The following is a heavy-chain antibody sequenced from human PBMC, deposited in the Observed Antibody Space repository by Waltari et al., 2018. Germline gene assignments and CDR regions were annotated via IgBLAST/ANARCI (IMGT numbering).Heavy chain of an antibody. V-gene: IGHV4-34*01. CDR1: GGSFSGYY. J-gene: IGHJ4*02. CDR2: INHSGST. D-gene: IGHD3-10*02. CDR3: ARGDFVRGVFGY. Sequence: QVQLQQWGAGLLKPSETLSLTCAVYGGSFSGYYWSWIRQPPGKGLEWIGEINHSGSTNYNPSLKSRVTISVDTSKNQFSLKLSSVTAADTAVYYCARGDFVRGVFGYWGQGTLVTVSS.